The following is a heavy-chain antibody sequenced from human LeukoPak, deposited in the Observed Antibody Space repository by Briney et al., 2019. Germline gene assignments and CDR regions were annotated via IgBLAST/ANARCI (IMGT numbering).Heavy chain of an antibody. Sequence: SETLSLTCTVSVGSISSSSYYWGWIRQPPGQELVWIGSMYYSGSTYYNPTRKSRVTISVDTSKTQFSLKLSSVTAADTAVYYCTRRISGGHIYYWGQGTLVTVSS. J-gene: IGHJ4*02. CDR3: TRRISGGHIYY. CDR1: VGSISSSSYY. V-gene: IGHV4-39*01. CDR2: MYYSGST. D-gene: IGHD2-8*02.